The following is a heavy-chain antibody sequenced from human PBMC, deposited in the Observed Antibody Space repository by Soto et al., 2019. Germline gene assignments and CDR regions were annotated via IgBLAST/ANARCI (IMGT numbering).Heavy chain of an antibody. Sequence: SETLSLTCAGYGGSFSGYYWSWIRQPPRKGLEWIGEINHSGSTNYNPSLKSRVTISVDTSKNQFSLKLSSVTAADTAVYYCARGRRSSSWFLMGYGMDVWGQGTTVTVSS. J-gene: IGHJ6*02. D-gene: IGHD6-13*01. CDR1: GGSFSGYY. CDR3: ARGRRSSSWFLMGYGMDV. V-gene: IGHV4-34*01. CDR2: INHSGST.